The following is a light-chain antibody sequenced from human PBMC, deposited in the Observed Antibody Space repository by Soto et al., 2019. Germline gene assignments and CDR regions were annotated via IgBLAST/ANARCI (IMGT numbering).Light chain of an antibody. CDR3: QQYDNLPIGT. CDR1: QDISNY. CDR2: DAS. V-gene: IGKV1-33*01. Sequence: DIPMTQSPSSLSASVGDRVTITCQASQDISNYLNWYQQKPGKAPKLLIYDASNLETGVPSRFSGSGSGTDFTFTISSLQPEDIATYYCQQYDNLPIGTFGQGTKLEIK. J-gene: IGKJ2*01.